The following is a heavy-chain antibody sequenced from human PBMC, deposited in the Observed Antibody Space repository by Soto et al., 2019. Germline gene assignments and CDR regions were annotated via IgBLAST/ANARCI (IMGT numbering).Heavy chain of an antibody. CDR1: AYTFTSYA. V-gene: IGHV1-3*01. D-gene: IGHD4-17*01. CDR3: ARNDYGDLNRFDP. J-gene: IGHJ5*02. CDR2: INAGNGNT. Sequence: ASVKVSCKASAYTFTSYAMHWVRQAPGQRLEWMGWINAGNGNTNYAQKLQGRVTMTTDTSTSTAYMELRSLRSDDTAVYYCARNDYGDLNRFDPWGQGPLVPVSS.